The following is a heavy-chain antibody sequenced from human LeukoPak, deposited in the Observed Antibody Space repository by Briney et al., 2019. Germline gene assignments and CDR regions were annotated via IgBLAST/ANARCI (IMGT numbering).Heavy chain of an antibody. J-gene: IGHJ4*02. D-gene: IGHD2-21*02. CDR3: ARSCGGGDCYCFDY. CDR2: IKTGGSDT. CDR1: GFTFSRYW. V-gene: IGHV3-74*01. Sequence: GGSLRLSCAASGFTFSRYWMNWVRQAPGKGLVWVSRIKTGGSDTAYADSVKGRFTISRDNSKNTLYLQMNSLRAEDTAVYYCARSCGGGDCYCFDYWGQGTLVTVSS.